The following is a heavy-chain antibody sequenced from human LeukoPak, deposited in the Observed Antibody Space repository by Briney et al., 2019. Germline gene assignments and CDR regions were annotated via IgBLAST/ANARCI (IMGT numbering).Heavy chain of an antibody. CDR3: TRTYYYDSSGYYYGRDAFDI. CDR2: IIPIFCTA. V-gene: IGHV1-69*13. CDR1: GGTFSSYA. Sequence: CSVKVSCKASGGTFSSYAISWVRQAPGKGLEGMGGIIPIFCTANYAQKFQGRVTFPAAESKSQAYLELRSMRSEDTAVYYCTRTYYYDSSGYYYGRDAFDIWGQGTMVTVSS. J-gene: IGHJ3*02. D-gene: IGHD3-22*01.